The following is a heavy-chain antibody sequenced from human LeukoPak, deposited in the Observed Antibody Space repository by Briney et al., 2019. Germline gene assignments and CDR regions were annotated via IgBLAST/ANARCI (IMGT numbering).Heavy chain of an antibody. J-gene: IGHJ3*02. V-gene: IGHV4-59*13. CDR1: GGSISSYY. CDR3: ARALGGSSWEIDGFDI. D-gene: IGHD6-13*01. CDR2: IYYSGST. Sequence: SETLSLTCTVSGGSISSYYWSWIRQPPGKGLEWIGYIYYSGSTNYNPSLKSRVTISVDTSKNQFSLKLSSVTAADTAVYYCARALGGSSWEIDGFDIWGQGTMVTVSS.